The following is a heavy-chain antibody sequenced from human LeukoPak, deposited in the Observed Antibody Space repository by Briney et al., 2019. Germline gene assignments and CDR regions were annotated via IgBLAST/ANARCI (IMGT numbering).Heavy chain of an antibody. Sequence: PSETLSLTCTVSGGSISSYYWSWIRQPPGKGLEWFGYIYYSGSTNYNPSLKSRVTISVDTSKNQFPLKLSSVTAADTAVYYCAREPVWGGHWFDPWGQGTLVTVSS. D-gene: IGHD3-16*01. CDR2: IYYSGST. CDR1: GGSISSYY. V-gene: IGHV4-59*01. J-gene: IGHJ5*02. CDR3: AREPVWGGHWFDP.